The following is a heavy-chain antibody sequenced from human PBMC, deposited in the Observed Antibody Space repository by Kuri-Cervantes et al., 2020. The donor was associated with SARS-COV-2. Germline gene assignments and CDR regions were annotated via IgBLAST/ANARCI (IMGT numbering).Heavy chain of an antibody. J-gene: IGHJ6*03. Sequence: GGSLRLSCAASGFTFSNAWMSWVRQAPGKGLEWVGRIKSKTDGGTTDYAAPVKGRFTISRDDSKNTLYLQMNSLKTEDTAVYYCTTGAQQAGMGSYYYYMDVWGKGTTVTVSS. D-gene: IGHD3-10*01. V-gene: IGHV3-15*01. CDR2: IKSKTDGGTT. CDR1: GFTFSNAW. CDR3: TTGAQQAGMGSYYYYMDV.